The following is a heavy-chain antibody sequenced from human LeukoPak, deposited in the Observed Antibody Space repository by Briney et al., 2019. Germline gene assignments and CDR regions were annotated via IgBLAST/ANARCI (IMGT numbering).Heavy chain of an antibody. V-gene: IGHV1-18*01. CDR1: GYTFTSYG. D-gene: IGHD3-22*01. CDR3: ARDRYYYDSSGSTNWFDP. Sequence: ASVKVSCKASGYTFTSYGISWVRQAPGQGLQWLGWISASNGNTNYAQKFRDRVTMSTDTSTGTAYLDVRSLTSDDTAVYYCARDRYYYDSSGSTNWFDPWGQGTLVTVSS. CDR2: ISASNGNT. J-gene: IGHJ5*02.